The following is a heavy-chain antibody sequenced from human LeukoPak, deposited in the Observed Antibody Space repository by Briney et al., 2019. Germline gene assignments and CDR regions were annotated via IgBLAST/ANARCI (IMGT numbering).Heavy chain of an antibody. V-gene: IGHV4-34*01. Sequence: SETLSLTCAVYGESFSAYYWSWIRQSPGKGLEWITEINHRGDTNYNPSVKSRVTISIDTSKNQFSLKVRSLTAADTAVYYCARGPTISETGYFDFWGQGTLVTVSS. CDR1: GESFSAYY. J-gene: IGHJ4*03. CDR3: ARGPTISETGYFDF. D-gene: IGHD1-1*01. CDR2: INHRGDT.